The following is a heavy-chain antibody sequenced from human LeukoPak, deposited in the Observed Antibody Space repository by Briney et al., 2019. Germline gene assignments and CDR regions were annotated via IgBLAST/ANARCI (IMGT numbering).Heavy chain of an antibody. D-gene: IGHD5-24*01. CDR2: ISYDGSNK. J-gene: IGHJ4*02. CDR1: GFTFSSYG. CDR3: AKDGYNQGFDY. V-gene: IGHV3-30*18. Sequence: QPGGSLRLSCAASGFTFSSYGMHWVRQAPGKGLEWVAVISYDGSNKYYADSVKGRFTISGDNSKNTLYLQMNSLRAEDTAVYYCAKDGYNQGFDYWGQGTLVTVSS.